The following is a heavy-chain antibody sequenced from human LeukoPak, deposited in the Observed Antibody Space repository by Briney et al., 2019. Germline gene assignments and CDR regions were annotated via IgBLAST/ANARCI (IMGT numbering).Heavy chain of an antibody. J-gene: IGHJ4*02. CDR3: ERVYQERARGWGGPTTKKHLPQFDY. CDR2: IYYSGST. Sequence: SETLSLTCTVSGGSISSYYWSWIRQPPGKGLEWMGYIYYSGSTNYNPSLKSRVTISVDTSKNQFSLSLSSVTAADTAVYYCERVYQERARGWGGPTTKKHLPQFDYWGQGTFVTVSS. D-gene: IGHD3-16*01. V-gene: IGHV4-59*01. CDR1: GGSISSYY.